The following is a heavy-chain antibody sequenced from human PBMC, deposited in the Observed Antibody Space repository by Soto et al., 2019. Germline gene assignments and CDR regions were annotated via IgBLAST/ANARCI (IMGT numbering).Heavy chain of an antibody. CDR2: IPYSGST. J-gene: IGHJ4*02. D-gene: IGHD3-22*01. V-gene: IGHV4-30-4*01. CDR3: ARDDYYDSSGYLL. CDR1: GGSINNGDYY. Sequence: TSETLSLTCTVSGGSINNGDYYWTWIRQSPGKGLEWIGYIPYSGSTYYTPSLKSRLSFSVDTSKNQFSLRLTSVAAADTAVYYCARDDYYDSSGYLLWGQGTQVTVSS.